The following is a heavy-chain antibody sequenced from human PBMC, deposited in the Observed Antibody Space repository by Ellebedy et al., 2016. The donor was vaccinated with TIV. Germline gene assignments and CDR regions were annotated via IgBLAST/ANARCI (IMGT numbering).Heavy chain of an antibody. V-gene: IGHV4-59*08. CDR2: IYYNENT. Sequence: MPSETLSLTCTVSGSSISSYYWSWSRQPPGKGLEWIGYIYYNENTNYNPALKSRVTISVDTSKNQFSLNLNSVTAADTAVYFCASTPFPAGIGYHPHDYWGQGILVTVSS. J-gene: IGHJ4*02. CDR1: GSSISSYY. D-gene: IGHD5-12*01. CDR3: ASTPFPAGIGYHPHDY.